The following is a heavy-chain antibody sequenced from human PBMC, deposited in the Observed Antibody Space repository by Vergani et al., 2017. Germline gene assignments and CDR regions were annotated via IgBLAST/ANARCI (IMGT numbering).Heavy chain of an antibody. V-gene: IGHV3-64D*06. CDR1: GFTFSNYA. D-gene: IGHD6-13*01. CDR2: ISINGGST. J-gene: IGHJ6*02. CDR3: ARGIGAAAGRYGMDV. Sequence: EVQLVESGGGLVQPGGSLRLSCSASGFTFSNYAMHWVRQAPGKGLEYVSAISINGGSTYYADSVKGRFTISRDNSKNTLYLQMSSLRTEDTAVHYCARGIGAAAGRYGMDVWGQGTTVTVSS.